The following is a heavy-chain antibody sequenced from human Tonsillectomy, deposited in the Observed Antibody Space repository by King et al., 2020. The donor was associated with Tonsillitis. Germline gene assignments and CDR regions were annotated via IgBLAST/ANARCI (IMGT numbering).Heavy chain of an antibody. V-gene: IGHV5-51*01. CDR1: GYSFTTYW. D-gene: IGHD6-13*01. CDR2: IYPGDSDT. CDR3: ARRPGMGRIGPAGAFDI. J-gene: IGHJ3*02. Sequence: QLVQSGAEVKKPGESLKISCKSSGYSFTTYWIGWVRQMPGKGLEWMGIIYPGDSDTRYSPSFQGQVTISADKSISTAYLQWRSLKASDTAMYYCARRPGMGRIGPAGAFDIWGQGTMVTVSS.